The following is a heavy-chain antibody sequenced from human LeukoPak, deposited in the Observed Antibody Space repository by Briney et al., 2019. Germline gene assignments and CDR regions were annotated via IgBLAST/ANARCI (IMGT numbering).Heavy chain of an antibody. V-gene: IGHV1-69*06. D-gene: IGHD3-22*01. CDR1: GYTFTSYG. CDR2: IIPIFGTA. Sequence: ASVKVSCKASGYTFTSYGISWVRQAPGQGLEWMGGIIPIFGTANYAQKFQGRVTITADKSTSTAYMELSSLRSEDTAVYYCARDYYDSSGYYSQYYFDYWGQGTLVTVSS. J-gene: IGHJ4*02. CDR3: ARDYYDSSGYYSQYYFDY.